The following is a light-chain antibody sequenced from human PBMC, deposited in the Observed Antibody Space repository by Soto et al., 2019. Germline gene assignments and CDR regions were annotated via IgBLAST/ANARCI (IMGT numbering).Light chain of an antibody. CDR3: QQLIVPRA. CDR1: QSISNW. V-gene: IGKV1-5*03. Sequence: DIQVTQSPSTLSASVGDRITITCRASQSISNWLAWYQHKPGKAPELLIYRASTLDSGVPSRFSVSGSGTEFTLTISGLQPDDFATYDCQQLIVPRACGQGTKVEIK. CDR2: RAS. J-gene: IGKJ1*01.